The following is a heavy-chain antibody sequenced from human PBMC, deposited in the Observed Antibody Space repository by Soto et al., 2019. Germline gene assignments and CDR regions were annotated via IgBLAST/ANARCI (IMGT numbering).Heavy chain of an antibody. V-gene: IGHV4-30-4*01. J-gene: IGHJ4*02. CDR2: IYYSGST. Sequence: LSLTCTVSGGSISSGDYYWSWIRQPPGKGLEWIGYIYYSGSTYYNPSLKSRVTISVDTSKNQFSLKLSSVTAADTAVYYCAREPFVEMATIYYLDYWGQGTLVTVSS. CDR1: GGSISSGDYY. CDR3: AREPFVEMATIYYLDY. D-gene: IGHD5-12*01.